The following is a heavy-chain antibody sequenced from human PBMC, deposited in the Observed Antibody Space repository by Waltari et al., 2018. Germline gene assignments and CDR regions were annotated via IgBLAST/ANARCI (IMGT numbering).Heavy chain of an antibody. Sequence: QVQLVQSGAEVKKPGASVKVSCKASGYTFTGYYMHWVRQAPGQGLEWMGRINPNSGGTNYAQKFQGRVTMTRDTSISTAYMELSRLRSDDTAVYYCARDLIERSGWSGWFDPWGQGTLVTVSS. V-gene: IGHV1-2*06. CDR1: GYTFTGYY. CDR3: ARDLIERSGWSGWFDP. CDR2: INPNSGGT. D-gene: IGHD6-19*01. J-gene: IGHJ5*02.